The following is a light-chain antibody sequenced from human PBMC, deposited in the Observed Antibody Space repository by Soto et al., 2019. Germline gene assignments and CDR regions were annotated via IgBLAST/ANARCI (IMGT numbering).Light chain of an antibody. CDR2: ATS. V-gene: IGKV3-15*01. CDR3: QQYGDWPLT. CDR1: QSVGNN. Sequence: EIVVTQSPATLSVSPGERATLSCRASQSVGNNFAWYQQKPGQAPRLLIFATSTRATGVPARFSGSGSGTEFTLAISGLQSEDFAVYYCQQYGDWPLTFGGGAKVE. J-gene: IGKJ4*01.